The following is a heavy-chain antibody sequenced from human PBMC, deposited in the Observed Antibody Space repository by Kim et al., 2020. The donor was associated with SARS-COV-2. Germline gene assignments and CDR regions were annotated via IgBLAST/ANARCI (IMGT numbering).Heavy chain of an antibody. CDR2: NSGTQ. V-gene: IGHV1-8*01. Sequence: NSGTQGCAPKFTGRLTMTRNTSTSTAYMGLSSLRSDDTAVYYCARGYAMDVWGQGTTVTVSS. J-gene: IGHJ6*02. CDR3: ARGYAMDV.